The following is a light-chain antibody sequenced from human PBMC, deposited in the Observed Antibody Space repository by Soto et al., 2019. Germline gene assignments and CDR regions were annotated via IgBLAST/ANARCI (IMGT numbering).Light chain of an antibody. CDR2: SNN. J-gene: IGLJ2*01. CDR1: SSNIGSNT. V-gene: IGLV1-44*01. Sequence: QTVVTQPPSASGTPGQRVIISCSGSSSNIGSNTVNWYQQFPGTAPKLLIFSNNQRPSGVPDRFSGSKSATSASLAITGLQSDDEADYYCSTWDDSLNGYVVFGGGTQLTVL. CDR3: STWDDSLNGYVV.